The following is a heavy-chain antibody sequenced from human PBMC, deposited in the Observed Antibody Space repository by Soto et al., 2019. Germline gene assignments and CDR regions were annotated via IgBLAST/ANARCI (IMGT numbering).Heavy chain of an antibody. Sequence: ASVKVSCKASGYTCTSYAMHWVRQAPGQMLECMGWINAGNGNTKYSQKFQGRVTITRDTSASTAYMELSSLRSEDTAVYYCARDLGGWPDYWGQGTLVTVSS. J-gene: IGHJ4*02. D-gene: IGHD2-15*01. CDR2: INAGNGNT. V-gene: IGHV1-3*01. CDR3: ARDLGGWPDY. CDR1: GYTCTSYA.